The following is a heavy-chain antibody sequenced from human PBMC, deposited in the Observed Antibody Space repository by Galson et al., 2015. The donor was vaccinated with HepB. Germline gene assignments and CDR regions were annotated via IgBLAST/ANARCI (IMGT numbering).Heavy chain of an antibody. CDR3: AREWGLWGAFDI. CDR2: INPSGGYT. J-gene: IGHJ3*02. V-gene: IGHV1-46*01. Sequence: SVKVSCKASGYTFTSNYIHWVRQAPGQGLEWMGLINPSGGYTNYAQHFQGRVTMTRDTSTSTVYMEVSSLKSDDTAVYYCAREWGLWGAFDIWGQGTMVTVSS. D-gene: IGHD7-27*01. CDR1: GYTFTSNY.